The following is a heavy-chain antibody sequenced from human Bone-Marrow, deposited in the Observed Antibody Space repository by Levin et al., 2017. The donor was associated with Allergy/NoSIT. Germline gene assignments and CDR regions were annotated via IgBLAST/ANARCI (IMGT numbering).Heavy chain of an antibody. CDR1: GFTFSDYS. CDR3: VRGIIGDVRVAHKEAFDV. CDR2: ISSDSSDL. D-gene: IGHD2/OR15-2a*01. Sequence: GGSLRLSCIVSGFTFSDYSIYWVRQAPGKGLEWISSISSDSSDLYYADSVKGRFTISRDNAKKSLNLQVSSLRAEDTAVYHCVRGIIGDVRVAHKEAFDVWGQGTMVTVSS. J-gene: IGHJ3*01. V-gene: IGHV3-21*01.